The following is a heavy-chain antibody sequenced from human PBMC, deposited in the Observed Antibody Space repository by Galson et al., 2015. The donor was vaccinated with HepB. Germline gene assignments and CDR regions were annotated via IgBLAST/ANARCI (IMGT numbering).Heavy chain of an antibody. Sequence: SLRLSCAASGFTFSSYAMHWARQAPGKGLEWVAVISYDGSNKYYADSVKGRFTISRDNSKNTLYLQMNSLRAEDTAVYYCARQMDFCSGGSCYFGIYYYYGMDVWGQGTTVTVSS. CDR1: GFTFSSYA. V-gene: IGHV3-30-3*01. CDR2: ISYDGSNK. J-gene: IGHJ6*02. CDR3: ARQMDFCSGGSCYFGIYYYYGMDV. D-gene: IGHD2-15*01.